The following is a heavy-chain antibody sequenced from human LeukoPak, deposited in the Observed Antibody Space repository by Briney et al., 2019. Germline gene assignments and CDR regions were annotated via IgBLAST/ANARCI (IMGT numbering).Heavy chain of an antibody. D-gene: IGHD6-13*01. CDR3: ARVYEGSSGAFDI. V-gene: IGHV3-21*01. Sequence: GGSLRLSCAASGFTFSSYSMNWVRQAPGKGLEWVSSISSSSSYIYYADSVKGRLTISRDNAKNSLYLQMNSLRAEDTAVYYCARVYEGSSGAFDIWGQGTMVTVSS. CDR2: ISSSSSYI. CDR1: GFTFSSYS. J-gene: IGHJ3*02.